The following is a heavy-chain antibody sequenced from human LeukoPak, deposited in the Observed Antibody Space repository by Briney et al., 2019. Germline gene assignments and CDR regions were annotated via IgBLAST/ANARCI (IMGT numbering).Heavy chain of an antibody. J-gene: IGHJ4*02. D-gene: IGHD4-11*01. Sequence: PGGSLRLSCAASGFTFSSYEMNWVRQAPGKGLEWVSYISSSGSTIYYADSVKGRFTISRDNAKNSLYLQMNSLRAEDTAVYYCARTTTGTTGDYWGQGTLVSISS. V-gene: IGHV3-48*03. CDR2: ISSSGSTI. CDR3: ARTTTGTTGDY. CDR1: GFTFSSYE.